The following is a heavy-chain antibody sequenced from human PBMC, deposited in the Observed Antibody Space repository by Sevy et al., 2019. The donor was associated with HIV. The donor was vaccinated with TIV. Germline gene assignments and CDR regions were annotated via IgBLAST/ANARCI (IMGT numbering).Heavy chain of an antibody. CDR3: AREGGGIAAAGTNWFDS. J-gene: IGHJ5*01. Sequence: ASVKVSCKASGGTFSSYAISWVRQAPGQGLEWMGGIIPIFGTANYAQKFQGRVTITADESTSTAYMELSSLRSEDTAVYYCAREGGGIAAAGTNWFDSWGQGTLVTVSS. CDR2: IIPIFGTA. CDR1: GGTFSSYA. D-gene: IGHD6-13*01. V-gene: IGHV1-69*13.